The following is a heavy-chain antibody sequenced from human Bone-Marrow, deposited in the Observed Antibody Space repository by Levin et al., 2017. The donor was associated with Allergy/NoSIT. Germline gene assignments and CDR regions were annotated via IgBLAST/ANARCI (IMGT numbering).Heavy chain of an antibody. D-gene: IGHD5-12*01. CDR1: GGSISSGGYY. V-gene: IGHV4-31*03. J-gene: IGHJ3*02. Sequence: TSETLSLTCTVSGGSISSGGYYWSWIRQHPGKGLEWIGYIYYSGSTYYNPSLKSRVTISVDTSKNQFSLKLSSVTAADTAVYYCARDRGDSGYDHKGYATHAFDIWGQGTMVTVSS. CDR2: IYYSGST. CDR3: ARDRGDSGYDHKGYATHAFDI.